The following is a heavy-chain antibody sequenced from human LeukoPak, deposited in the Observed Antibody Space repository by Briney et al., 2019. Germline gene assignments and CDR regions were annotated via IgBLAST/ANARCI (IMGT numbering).Heavy chain of an antibody. Sequence: GVSLRLSCAASGFTVSSNYMSWVRQAPGKGLEWVSVIYSGGSTSYADSVKGRFTISRDSSKNTLFLQMNSLRAEDTAVYYCARLYGPDAFDIWGQGTMVTVSS. CDR2: IYSGGST. J-gene: IGHJ3*02. CDR1: GFTVSSNY. CDR3: ARLYGPDAFDI. V-gene: IGHV3-66*01. D-gene: IGHD4-17*01.